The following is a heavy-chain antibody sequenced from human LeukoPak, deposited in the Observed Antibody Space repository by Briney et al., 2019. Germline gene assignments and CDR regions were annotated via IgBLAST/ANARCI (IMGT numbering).Heavy chain of an antibody. D-gene: IGHD6-19*01. Sequence: SGESLKISCKGSGYSFTSYWIGWVRQMPGKGLEWMGIIYPGDSDTRYSPSFQGQVTISADKSISTAYLQWSGLKASDTAMYYCARRVAVAGTEDYFDYWGQGTLVTVSS. J-gene: IGHJ4*02. CDR2: IYPGDSDT. V-gene: IGHV5-51*01. CDR3: ARRVAVAGTEDYFDY. CDR1: GYSFTSYW.